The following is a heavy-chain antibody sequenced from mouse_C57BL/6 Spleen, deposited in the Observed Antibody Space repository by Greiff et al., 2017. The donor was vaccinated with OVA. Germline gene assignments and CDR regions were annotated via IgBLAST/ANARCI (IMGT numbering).Heavy chain of an antibody. CDR2: ISYDGSN. J-gene: IGHJ1*03. CDR1: GYSITSGYY. Sequence: EVKLLESGPGLVKPSQSLSLTCSVTGYSITSGYYWNWIRQFPGNKLEWMGYISYDGSNNYNPSLKNRISITRDTSKNQFFLKLNSVTTEDTATYYCARETFITTVVATEYFDVWGTGTTVTVSS. CDR3: ARETFITTVVATEYFDV. V-gene: IGHV3-6*01. D-gene: IGHD1-1*01.